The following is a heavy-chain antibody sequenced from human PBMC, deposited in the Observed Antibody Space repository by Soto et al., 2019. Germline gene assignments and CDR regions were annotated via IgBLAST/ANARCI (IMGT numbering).Heavy chain of an antibody. D-gene: IGHD6-25*01. CDR2: INGGNGNT. CDR3: ATIAAAGAPDY. V-gene: IGHV1-3*01. Sequence: GASVKVSCKGAGYSFTNYAFHWGRQAPGQGLEWMGWINGGNGNTKYSQNFQDRVTITRDTSASTAYVELSSLRSEDTAVYYCATIAAAGAPDYWGQGTLVTVSS. CDR1: GYSFTNYA. J-gene: IGHJ4*02.